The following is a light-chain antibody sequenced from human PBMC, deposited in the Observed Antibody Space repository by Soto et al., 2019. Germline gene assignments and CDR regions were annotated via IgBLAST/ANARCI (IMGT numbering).Light chain of an antibody. CDR1: QGISSY. CDR3: QQLNSYPPRSWT. Sequence: DIQLTQSPSFLSASVGDRVTITCRASQGISSYLAWYQQKPGKAPKLLIYAASTLQSGVPSRFSGSGSGTEFSLTISSLQHEDVATYYCQQLNSYPPRSWTFGQGTKVEIK. CDR2: AAS. J-gene: IGKJ1*01. V-gene: IGKV1-9*01.